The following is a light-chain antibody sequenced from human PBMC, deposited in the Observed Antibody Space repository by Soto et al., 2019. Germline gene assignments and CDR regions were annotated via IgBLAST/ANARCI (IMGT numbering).Light chain of an antibody. Sequence: QSALTQPRSVSGSPGQSVTISCTGTSXDVGGYNYVSWYQQHPGKAPKLMIYDVSKRPSGVPDRFSGSKSGNTASLTISGLQAEDEADYYCCSYAGSYTGVLGTGTKVTVL. V-gene: IGLV2-11*01. CDR1: SXDVGGYNY. CDR3: CSYAGSYTGV. J-gene: IGLJ1*01. CDR2: DVS.